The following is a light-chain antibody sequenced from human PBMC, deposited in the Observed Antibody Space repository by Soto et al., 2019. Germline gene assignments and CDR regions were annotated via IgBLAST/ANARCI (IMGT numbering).Light chain of an antibody. V-gene: IGKV3-11*01. Sequence: EIVLTKSPATLSLSPGERATLSCSASQSGSSYLAWYQQKPGQAPRILIYEASNRATGIPARFSGSESWTDFTPTIISLEHDDFTVYYLQERSNWPITFGQGTRLEIQ. J-gene: IGKJ5*01. CDR3: QERSNWPIT. CDR1: QSGSSY. CDR2: EAS.